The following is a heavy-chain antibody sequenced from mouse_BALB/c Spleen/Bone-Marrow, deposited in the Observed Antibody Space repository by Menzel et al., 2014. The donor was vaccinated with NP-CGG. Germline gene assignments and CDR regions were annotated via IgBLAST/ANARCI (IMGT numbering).Heavy chain of an antibody. CDR1: GYTFTNYW. J-gene: IGHJ3*01. Sequence: QVQLQQSGAELAKPRASVKMSCKASGYTFTNYWMHWVKQRPGQGLEWIGYIDPSTGYTEYNQKFKDKTRLTADKSYSTAYMQLSSLTSEDAAVYYCARGGIYDGYSYWGQGSLVTVSA. CDR2: IDPSTGYT. CDR3: ARGGIYDGYSY. V-gene: IGHV1-7*01. D-gene: IGHD2-3*01.